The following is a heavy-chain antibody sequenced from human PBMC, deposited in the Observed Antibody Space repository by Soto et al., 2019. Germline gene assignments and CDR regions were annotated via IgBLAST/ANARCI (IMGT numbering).Heavy chain of an antibody. CDR1: GFTFSSYA. J-gene: IGHJ4*02. D-gene: IGHD6-13*01. CDR3: AKENGYSSSWFEFDY. Sequence: EVQLLESGGGLVQPGGSLRLSCAASGFTFSSYAMSWFRQAPGKGLEWVSAISGSGGSTYYADSVKGRFTISRDNSKNTLYLQMNSLRTEDTAVYYCAKENGYSSSWFEFDYWGQGTLVTVSS. V-gene: IGHV3-23*01. CDR2: ISGSGGST.